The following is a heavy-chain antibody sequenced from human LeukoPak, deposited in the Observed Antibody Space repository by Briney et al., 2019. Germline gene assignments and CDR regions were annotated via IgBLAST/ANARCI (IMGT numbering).Heavy chain of an antibody. J-gene: IGHJ6*03. D-gene: IGHD6-13*01. CDR3: ARWGGGSSWSSYYYYYYMDV. CDR2: IYYSGST. CDR1: GGSISSSNW. Sequence: SETLSLTCAVSGGSISSSNWWSWVRQPPGKGLEWIGEIYYSGSTYYNPSLKSRVTISVDTSKNQFSLKLSSVTAADTAVYYCARWGGGSSWSSYYYYYYMDVWGKGTTVTVSS. V-gene: IGHV4-4*02.